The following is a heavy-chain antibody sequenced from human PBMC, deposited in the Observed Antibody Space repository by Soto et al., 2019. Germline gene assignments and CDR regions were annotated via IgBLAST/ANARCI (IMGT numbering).Heavy chain of an antibody. CDR2: IYTSGTT. CDR1: RGSIRSFY. D-gene: IGHD3-10*01. V-gene: IGHV4-4*07. Sequence: PSDALSLTRTVSRGSIRSFYWDWVRRPAGKGLEWIGRIYTSGTTNYKPSLKSRLTMSVDTSKNQFSPKLSSVPAADTAVYYCARGGVGMGNWHQGTLGTVSS. CDR3: ARGGVGMGN. J-gene: IGHJ4*02.